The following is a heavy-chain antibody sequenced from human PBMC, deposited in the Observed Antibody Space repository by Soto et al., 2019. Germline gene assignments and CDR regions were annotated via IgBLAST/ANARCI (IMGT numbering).Heavy chain of an antibody. D-gene: IGHD1-26*01. Sequence: SETLSLTCTVSGGSVSSGSYYWSWIRQPPGKGLEWIGYIYYSGSTNYNPSLKSRVTISVDTSKNQFSLKLSSVTAADTAVYYCARETGATSYYGMDVWGQGTTVTVSS. CDR2: IYYSGST. CDR1: GGSVSSGSYY. V-gene: IGHV4-61*01. CDR3: ARETGATSYYGMDV. J-gene: IGHJ6*02.